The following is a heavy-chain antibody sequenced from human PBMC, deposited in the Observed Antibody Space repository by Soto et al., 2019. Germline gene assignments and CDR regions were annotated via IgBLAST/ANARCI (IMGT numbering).Heavy chain of an antibody. J-gene: IGHJ4*02. CDR2: ISAGGST. Sequence: GGSLRLSCTASGFTFSDYAMSWVRQPPGKGLEWVSVISAGGSTYYADSVKGRFTVSRANSKNTLYLQMNSLRAEDPAVYYCARDLGELLYGYDYWGQGTLVTVSS. D-gene: IGHD3-10*01. CDR1: GFTFSDYA. CDR3: ARDLGELLYGYDY. V-gene: IGHV3-23*01.